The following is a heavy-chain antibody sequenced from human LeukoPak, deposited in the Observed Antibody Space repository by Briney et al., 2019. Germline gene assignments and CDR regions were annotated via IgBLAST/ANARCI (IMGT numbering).Heavy chain of an antibody. CDR3: ARRVIMSAAGVPDTWLDP. CDR1: GGSFSNYF. D-gene: IGHD2-8*01. J-gene: IGHJ5*02. V-gene: IGHV4-59*08. CDR2: ISYSGGT. Sequence: SETLSLTCSVSGGSFSNYFWTWIRPPPGKGLEWVGHISYSGGTKYNPSLQSRVTISIDTSKNQFSLNLNSVTAADTAVYYCARRVIMSAAGVPDTWLDPWGQGILVTVSS.